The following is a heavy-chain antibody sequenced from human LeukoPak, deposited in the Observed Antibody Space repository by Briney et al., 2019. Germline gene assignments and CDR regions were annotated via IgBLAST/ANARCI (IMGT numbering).Heavy chain of an antibody. CDR3: TSRSGSVDY. D-gene: IGHD3-10*01. J-gene: IGHJ4*02. CDR1: GFVFSSYS. V-gene: IGHV3-48*02. CDR2: INSSSTTI. Sequence: GGSLRLSCAASGFVFSSYSMKWVRQAPGKGLEWVAYINSSSTTIYYADSVRGRFTISRDNAKNSLYLQMNSLRDEDTAVYYCTSRSGSVDYWGQGALVTVSS.